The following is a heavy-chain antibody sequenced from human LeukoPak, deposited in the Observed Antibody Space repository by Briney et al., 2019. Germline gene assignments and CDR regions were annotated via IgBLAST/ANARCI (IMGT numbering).Heavy chain of an antibody. D-gene: IGHD1-26*01. V-gene: IGHV3-30*04. CDR1: GFTFSSYA. J-gene: IGHJ4*02. CDR2: ISYDGSNK. CDR3: VKSAVGATRRYYFDY. Sequence: GGSLRLSCAASGFTFSSYAMHWVRQAPGKGLEWVAVISYDGSNKYYADSVKGRFTISRDSSKNTLYLQMNSLRAEDTAVYYCVKSAVGATRRYYFDYWGQGTLVTVSS.